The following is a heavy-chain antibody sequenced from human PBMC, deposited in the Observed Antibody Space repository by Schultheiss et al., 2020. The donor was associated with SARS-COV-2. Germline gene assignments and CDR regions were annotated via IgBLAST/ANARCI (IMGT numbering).Heavy chain of an antibody. J-gene: IGHJ4*02. CDR1: GGSISSGGYY. CDR3: ARGPPPGLAGTDY. D-gene: IGHD6-19*01. Sequence: SETLSLTCTVSGGSISSGGYYWSWIRQHPGKGLEWIGYIYYSGSTYYNPSLKSRVTISVDTSKNQFSLKLSSVTAADTAVYYCARGPPPGLAGTDYWGQGTLVTVSS. V-gene: IGHV4-31*03. CDR2: IYYSGST.